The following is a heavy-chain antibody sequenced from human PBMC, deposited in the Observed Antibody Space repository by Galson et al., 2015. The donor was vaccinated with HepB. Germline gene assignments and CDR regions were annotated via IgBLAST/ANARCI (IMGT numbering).Heavy chain of an antibody. V-gene: IGHV3-74*01. CDR2: INNAGSST. CDR3: TRGRTNFYGYFDY. Sequence: SLRLSCAASGFTFSHDWMHWVRQAPGKGLVWVARINNAGSSTSYADSVKGRFTISRDNARNTLYLQMNSLRDEDTAVYYCTRGRTNFYGYFDYWGQGTLATVSS. J-gene: IGHJ4*02. CDR1: GFTFSHDW. D-gene: IGHD2/OR15-2a*01.